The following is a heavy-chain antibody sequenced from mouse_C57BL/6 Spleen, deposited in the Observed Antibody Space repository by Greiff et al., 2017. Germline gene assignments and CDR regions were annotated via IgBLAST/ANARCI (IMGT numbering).Heavy chain of an antibody. J-gene: IGHJ1*03. D-gene: IGHD1-1*01. CDR1: GYSITSGYY. V-gene: IGHV3-6*01. CDR3: ARDRYGSSYWYVDV. Sequence: EVKLQESGPGLVKPSQSLSLTCSVTGYSITSGYYWNWLRPFPGNKLEWMGYISYDGSNNYNPSLKNRISISRDTSKNQFFLKLTSVTTEDTATYDCARDRYGSSYWYVDVWGTGTTVTVSS. CDR2: ISYDGSN.